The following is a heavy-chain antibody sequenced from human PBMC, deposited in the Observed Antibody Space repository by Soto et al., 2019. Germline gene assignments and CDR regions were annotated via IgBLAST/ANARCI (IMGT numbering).Heavy chain of an antibody. CDR3: ARQRGYDSSGYALYYFDY. Sequence: EVQLVESGGGLVKPGGSLRLSCAASGFTFSSYSMNWVRQAPGKGLEWVSSISSSSSDIYYADSVKGRFTISRDNTKNSLYLQMNSLRAEDTAVYYCARQRGYDSSGYALYYFDYWGQGTLVTVSS. J-gene: IGHJ4*02. CDR1: GFTFSSYS. CDR2: ISSSSSDI. V-gene: IGHV3-21*01. D-gene: IGHD3-22*01.